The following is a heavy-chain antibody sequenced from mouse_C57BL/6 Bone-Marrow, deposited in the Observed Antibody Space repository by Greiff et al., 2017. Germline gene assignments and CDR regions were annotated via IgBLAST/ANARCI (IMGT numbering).Heavy chain of an antibody. J-gene: IGHJ2*01. CDR3: ARARGYYFDY. CDR1: GYSFTSYY. CDR2: IYPGSGNT. V-gene: IGHV1-66*01. Sequence: VKLLESGPELVKPGASVKISCKASGYSFTSYYIHWVKQRPGQGLEWIGWIYPGSGNTKYNEKFKGKATLTADTSSSTAYMQLSSLTSEDSAVYYCARARGYYFDYWGQGTTLTVSS.